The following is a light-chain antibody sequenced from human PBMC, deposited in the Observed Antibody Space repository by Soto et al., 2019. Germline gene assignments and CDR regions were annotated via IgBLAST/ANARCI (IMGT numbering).Light chain of an antibody. CDR2: DDS. Sequence: SYVLTQPPSVSVAPGQTASITCGGNDIGNKRVKWYQQKPGQAPVLFVYDDSDRPSGIPARFSGSNSGNAATLTISGVEAGDEADYYCQVYDSSHDHRVFGGGNKLTVL. J-gene: IGLJ3*02. CDR3: QVYDSSHDHRV. CDR1: DIGNKR. V-gene: IGLV3-21*02.